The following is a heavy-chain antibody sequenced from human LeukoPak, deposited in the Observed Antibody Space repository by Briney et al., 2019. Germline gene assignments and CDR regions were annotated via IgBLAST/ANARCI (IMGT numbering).Heavy chain of an antibody. CDR1: GYTFTSYD. Sequence: ASVKISCKASGYTFTSYDINWVRQATGQGLEWMGWMNPNSGNTGYAQKFQGRVTMTRNTSISTAYMERSRLTSECTAVDDWSRGVDAGTDSWAQGPLVTVS. V-gene: IGHV1-8*01. J-gene: IGHJ4*02. CDR2: MNPNSGNT. D-gene: IGHD6-13*01. CDR3: SRGVDAGTDS.